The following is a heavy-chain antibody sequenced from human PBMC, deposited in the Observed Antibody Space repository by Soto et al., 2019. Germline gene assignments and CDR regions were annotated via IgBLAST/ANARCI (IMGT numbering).Heavy chain of an antibody. CDR1: GFSLSSYD. D-gene: IGHD1-1*01. Sequence: EVRLVESGGGLLQPGTSVRLSCAAPGFSLSSYDLHWVRQVPEKRLEWVAFFGSGGDRHYSASVKGRFTISRDTAKKSLYIQMNNLKVGDTAVYYCGRAQSRNWNARGYGIDVWGHGTTVIVSS. CDR3: GRAQSRNWNARGYGIDV. CDR2: FGSGGDR. V-gene: IGHV3-13*04. J-gene: IGHJ6*02.